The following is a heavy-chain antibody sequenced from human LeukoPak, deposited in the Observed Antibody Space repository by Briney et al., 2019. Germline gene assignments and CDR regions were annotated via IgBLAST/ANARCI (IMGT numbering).Heavy chain of an antibody. V-gene: IGHV4-34*01. CDR3: ARRRVSSARPDAFDI. Sequence: PSETLSLTCAVYGGSFSGYFWSWIRQPPGKGLEWIGEINHSGSTNYNPSLKSRVTISVDTSRSQFSLKLSSLTAADTAVYYCARRRVSSARPDAFDIWGQGTMLTVSS. D-gene: IGHD6-25*01. CDR2: INHSGST. CDR1: GGSFSGYF. J-gene: IGHJ3*02.